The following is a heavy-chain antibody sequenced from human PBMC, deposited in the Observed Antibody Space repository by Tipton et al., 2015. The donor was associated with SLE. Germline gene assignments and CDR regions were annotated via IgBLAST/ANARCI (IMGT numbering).Heavy chain of an antibody. V-gene: IGHV4-59*01. J-gene: IGHJ3*02. CDR1: GGSISSYY. D-gene: IGHD3-10*01. Sequence: TLSLTCTVSGGSISSYYWSWIRQPPGKGLEWIGYIYYSGSTSYSGSTNYNPPLKSRVTISLDTSKSQFSLKLSTVTAADTAVYYCARGGVLGFHPSAFDIWGQETMVTVSS. CDR3: ARGGVLGFHPSAFDI. CDR2: IYYSGSTSYSGST.